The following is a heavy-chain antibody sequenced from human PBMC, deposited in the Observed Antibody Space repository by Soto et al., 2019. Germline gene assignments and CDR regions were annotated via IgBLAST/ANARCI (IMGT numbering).Heavy chain of an antibody. CDR3: AQVDDVAALFAY. J-gene: IGHJ4*02. CDR1: GFSLSTTGEG. D-gene: IGHD6-6*01. V-gene: IGHV2-5*01. Sequence: QITLKESGPTLVKPTQTLTLTCTFSGFSLSTTGEGVGWIRQPPGKALEWLAVIYWNDDKSYSPSLKGRLTISKDTSKKQVVLTMMNMAPVDTGTYYCAQVDDVAALFAYLGQGTLVTVSS. CDR2: IYWNDDK.